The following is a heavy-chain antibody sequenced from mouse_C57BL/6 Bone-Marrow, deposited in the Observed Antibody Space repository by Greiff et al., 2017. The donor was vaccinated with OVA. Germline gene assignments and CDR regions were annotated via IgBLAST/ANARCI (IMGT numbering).Heavy chain of an antibody. CDR3: ARYGYYGSSYGDY. V-gene: IGHV1-81*01. CDR1: GYTFTSYG. CDR2: IYPRSGNT. D-gene: IGHD1-1*01. J-gene: IGHJ2*01. Sequence: VKLQESGAELARPGASVKLSCKASGYTFTSYGISWLKQRTGQGLEWIGEIYPRSGNTYYNEKFKGKATLTADKSSSTAYMELRSLTSEDSAVYFCARYGYYGSSYGDYWGQGTTLTVSS.